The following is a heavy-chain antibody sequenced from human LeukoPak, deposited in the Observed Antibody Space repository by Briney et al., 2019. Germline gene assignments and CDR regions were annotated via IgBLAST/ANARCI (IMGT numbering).Heavy chain of an antibody. Sequence: AETLSLTCAVYGWTFSGYYWSWIRQPPGKGLEWIGEINHSGSTNYNPSLKSRVTISVDTSKNQFSLKLSSVTAADTAVYYCARVDDPVKNFDYWGQGTLVTVSS. D-gene: IGHD1-1*01. V-gene: IGHV4-34*01. CDR1: GWTFSGYY. CDR3: ARVDDPVKNFDY. J-gene: IGHJ4*02. CDR2: INHSGST.